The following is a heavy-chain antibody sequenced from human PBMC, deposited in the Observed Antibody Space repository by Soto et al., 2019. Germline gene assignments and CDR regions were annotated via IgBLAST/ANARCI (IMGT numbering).Heavy chain of an antibody. CDR3: ARVMIKFGGVSLIDAFDF. D-gene: IGHD3-16*01. CDR2: MNPNSGKT. J-gene: IGHJ3*01. V-gene: IGHV1-8*01. Sequence: QVQLVQSGAEVKKPGASVKVSCKASGYTFTSYDINWVRQATGQGLEGMGWMNPNSGKTGYAQKFQGRLTMTRNTSISTAYRDMGSLRYEDTAVYYSARVMIKFGGVSLIDAFDFWGQGTMVTVSS. CDR1: GYTFTSYD.